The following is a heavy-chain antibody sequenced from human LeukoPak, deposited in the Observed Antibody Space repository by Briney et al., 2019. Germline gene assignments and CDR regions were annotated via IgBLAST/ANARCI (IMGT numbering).Heavy chain of an antibody. D-gene: IGHD2-8*01. Sequence: PSETLSLTCDVSRGSISRSSYYWGWIRQSPGKGLEWIGSIYYSGTHYGGTAYYNPSLKSRVTISVDTSKNQFSLRLSSVTAADTSVYYCGRHLYDTNNYYFFYYMDVWGKGTTVTVSS. CDR3: GRHLYDTNNYYFFYYMDV. V-gene: IGHV4-39*01. J-gene: IGHJ6*03. CDR2: IYYSGTHYGGTA. CDR1: RGSISRSSYY.